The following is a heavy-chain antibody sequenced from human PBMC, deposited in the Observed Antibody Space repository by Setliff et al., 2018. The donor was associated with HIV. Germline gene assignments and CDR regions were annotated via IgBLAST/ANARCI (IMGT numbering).Heavy chain of an antibody. J-gene: IGHJ4*03. CDR3: ARAPYSAYGYTSFHT. CDR2: IYTSGSS. V-gene: IGHV4-4*08. Sequence: PSETLSLTCTVSNDSNTSFYWTWIRQPPGKGLEWIGYIYTSGSSNYNPSLKSRVTFSIDTSKNQFSLKLDSVTAADTAVYYCARAPYSAYGYTSFHTWGQGTMVTVSS. D-gene: IGHD5-12*01. CDR1: NDSNTSFY.